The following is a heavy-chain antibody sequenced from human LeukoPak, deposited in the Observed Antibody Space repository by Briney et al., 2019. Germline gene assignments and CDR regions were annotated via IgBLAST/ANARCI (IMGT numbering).Heavy chain of an antibody. CDR1: GGSFSGYY. CDR3: ARQSYDFWSGSTLNWFDP. Sequence: PSETLSLTCAVYGGSFSGYYWSWIRQPPGKGLEWIGEINHSGSTNYNPSLKSRVTISVDTSKNQFSLKLSSVTAADTAVYYCARQSYDFWSGSTLNWFDPWGQGTLVTVSS. J-gene: IGHJ5*02. D-gene: IGHD3-3*01. V-gene: IGHV4-34*01. CDR2: INHSGST.